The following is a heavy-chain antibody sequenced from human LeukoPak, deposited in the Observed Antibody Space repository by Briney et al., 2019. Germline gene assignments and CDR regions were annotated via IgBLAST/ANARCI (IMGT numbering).Heavy chain of an antibody. J-gene: IGHJ4*02. D-gene: IGHD3-16*02. Sequence: SETLSLTCAVSGYSISSGYYWGWIRQPPGKGLEWIGSIYHSGSTYYNPSLKSRVTISVDTSKNQFSLKLSSVTAADTAVYYCARLRITFGGVIAHGDDWGQGTLVTVSS. CDR3: ARLRITFGGVIAHGDD. V-gene: IGHV4-38-2*01. CDR1: GYSISSGYY. CDR2: IYHSGST.